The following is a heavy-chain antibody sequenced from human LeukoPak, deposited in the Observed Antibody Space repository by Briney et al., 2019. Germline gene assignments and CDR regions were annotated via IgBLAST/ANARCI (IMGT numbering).Heavy chain of an antibody. CDR1: GFTFSSYA. CDR2: ISYDGSNK. V-gene: IGHV3-30-3*01. D-gene: IGHD3-3*01. J-gene: IGHJ4*02. Sequence: PGGSLRLSCAASGFTFSSYAMHWVRQAPGKGLEWVAVISYDGSNKYYADSVKGRFTISRDNSKNTLYLQMNSLRAEDTAVYYCARGEYYDFWSGYNFDYWGQGTLVTVSS. CDR3: ARGEYYDFWSGYNFDY.